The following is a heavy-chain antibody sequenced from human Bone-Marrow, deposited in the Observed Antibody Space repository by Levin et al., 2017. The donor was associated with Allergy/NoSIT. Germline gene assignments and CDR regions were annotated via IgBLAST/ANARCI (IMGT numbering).Heavy chain of an antibody. Sequence: GGSLRLSCAVSGFTFSDYGMHWVRQAPGKGLEWVASITKDGSKKYYLDSVKGRSTLSRDSSKNTVSLQMNSLTAADTAIYFWAGDHPGSCFDPWGQGTQVIVSS. V-gene: IGHV3-30*03. CDR2: ITKDGSKK. CDR1: GFTFSDYG. D-gene: IGHD2-15*01. J-gene: IGHJ5*02. CDR3: AGDHPGSCFDP.